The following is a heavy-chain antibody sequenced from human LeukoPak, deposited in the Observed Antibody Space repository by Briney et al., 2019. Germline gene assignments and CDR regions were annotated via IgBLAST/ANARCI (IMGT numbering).Heavy chain of an antibody. V-gene: IGHV3-53*01. J-gene: IGHJ4*02. CDR2: MDNFGIK. CDR3: AGGKYYGSGTRPGYLGY. Sequence: PGGSLRLACAASDFSVNNNYVDWVRQAPGKGLEWVSCMDNFGIKTYADSVRDRFTVSRDSSRNVVFLQMNSLRVEDTAVYYCAGGKYYGSGTRPGYLGYWGLGTMVTVSS. D-gene: IGHD3-10*01. CDR1: DFSVNNNY.